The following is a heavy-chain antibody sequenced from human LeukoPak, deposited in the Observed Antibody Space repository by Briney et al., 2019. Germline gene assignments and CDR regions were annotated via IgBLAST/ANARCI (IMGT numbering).Heavy chain of an antibody. Sequence: GGSLRLSCAASGFTFTNYAMTWVRQAPGKGLEWVSAISGSGSSTYYADSVKGRFTISRDNSKNTLYLQMNSLRAEDTAVYYCARSITMIVVGYDAFDIWGQGTMVTVSS. CDR2: ISGSGSST. D-gene: IGHD3-22*01. V-gene: IGHV3-23*01. CDR3: ARSITMIVVGYDAFDI. CDR1: GFTFTNYA. J-gene: IGHJ3*02.